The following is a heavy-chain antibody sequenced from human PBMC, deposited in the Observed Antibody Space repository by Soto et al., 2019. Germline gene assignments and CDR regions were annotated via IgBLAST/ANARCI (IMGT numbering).Heavy chain of an antibody. CDR3: ARSSGSSWMFSWFDP. J-gene: IGHJ5*02. CDR1: GYTFTSYA. CDR2: ISAYNGNT. D-gene: IGHD6-13*01. Sequence: ASVKVSCKASGYTFTSYAISWVRQAPGQGLEWMGWISAYNGNTNYAQKLQGRVTMTTDTSTSTAYMELRSLRFDDTAVYYCARSSGSSWMFSWFDPWGQGTLVTVSS. V-gene: IGHV1-18*01.